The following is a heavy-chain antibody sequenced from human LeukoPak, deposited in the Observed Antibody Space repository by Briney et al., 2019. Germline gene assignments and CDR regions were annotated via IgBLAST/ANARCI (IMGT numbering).Heavy chain of an antibody. V-gene: IGHV3-23*01. J-gene: IGHJ4*02. D-gene: IGHD3-16*01. CDR2: ISGSGGST. CDR1: GFTFSSYA. CDR3: AKEFHPASSHMITLGGVETASDY. Sequence: GGSLRLSCAASGFTFSSYAMSWVRQAPGKGLEWVSAISGSGGSTYYADSGKGRFTMSRDNSKNTLDLQMNSLRAEDTAVYYCAKEFHPASSHMITLGGVETASDYWGQGTLVTVSS.